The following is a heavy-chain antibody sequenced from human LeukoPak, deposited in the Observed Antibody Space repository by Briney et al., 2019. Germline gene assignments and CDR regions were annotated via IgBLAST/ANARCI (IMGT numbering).Heavy chain of an antibody. Sequence: ASVKVSCKASGYTFTGYYMHWVRQAPGQGLEWMGWINPNSGGTNYAQKFQGRVTITADKSTSTVYIELSSLRSEDTAVFYCARDSSTVIPASPFDYWGQGTLVTVSS. CDR2: INPNSGGT. J-gene: IGHJ4*02. CDR1: GYTFTGYY. D-gene: IGHD2-2*01. V-gene: IGHV1-2*02. CDR3: ARDSSTVIPASPFDY.